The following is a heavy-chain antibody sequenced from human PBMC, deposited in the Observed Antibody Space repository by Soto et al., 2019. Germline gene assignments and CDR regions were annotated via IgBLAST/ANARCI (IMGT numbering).Heavy chain of an antibody. CDR1: GFTFSSYA. CDR3: VKTSKLAAANPPLLYYYYYRMDV. CDR2: ISSNGGST. J-gene: IGHJ6*02. V-gene: IGHV3-64D*06. D-gene: IGHD6-13*01. Sequence: PGGSLRLSCSASGFTFSSYAMHWVRQAPGKGLEYVSAISSNGGSTYYADSVKGRFTISRDNSKNTLYLQMSSLRAEDTAVYYCVKTSKLAAANPPLLYYYYYRMDVWGPGTSVTVSS.